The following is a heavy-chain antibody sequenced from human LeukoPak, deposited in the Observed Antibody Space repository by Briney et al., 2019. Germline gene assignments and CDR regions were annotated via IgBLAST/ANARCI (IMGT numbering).Heavy chain of an antibody. CDR1: GYTFTGYY. Sequence: ASVKVSCKASGYTFTGYYMHWVRQAPGQGLEWMGWINPNSGGTNYAQKFQGRVTMTRDTSISTAYMELSRLRSDDTAVYYCARVNWNYPPDWFDPWGQGTLVTVSS. J-gene: IGHJ5*02. CDR2: INPNSGGT. D-gene: IGHD1-7*01. V-gene: IGHV1-2*02. CDR3: ARVNWNYPPDWFDP.